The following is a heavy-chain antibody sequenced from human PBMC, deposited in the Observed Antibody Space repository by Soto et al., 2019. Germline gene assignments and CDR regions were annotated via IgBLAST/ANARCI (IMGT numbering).Heavy chain of an antibody. CDR3: AKDQDSSGWYGYFDY. J-gene: IGHJ4*02. CDR2: ISYDGSNK. Sequence: ESGGGVVQPGRSLRLSCAASGFTFSSYGMHWVRQAPGKGLEWVAVISYDGSNKYYADSVKGRFTISRDNSKNTLYLQMNSLRAEDTAVYYCAKDQDSSGWYGYFDYWGQGTLVTVSS. CDR1: GFTFSSYG. D-gene: IGHD6-19*01. V-gene: IGHV3-30*18.